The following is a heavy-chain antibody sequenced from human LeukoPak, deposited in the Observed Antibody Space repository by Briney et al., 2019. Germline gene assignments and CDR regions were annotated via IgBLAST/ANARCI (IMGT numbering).Heavy chain of an antibody. V-gene: IGHV4-59*12. CDR1: GGSISSYY. J-gene: IGHJ4*02. D-gene: IGHD2-21*02. Sequence: SETLSLTCTVSGGSISSYYWSWIRQSPGKGLEWIGYIYYDGSTNYNPSLRGRVTISVDKSKNQFSLKLSSVTAADTAVYYCARTGDWSYFDYWGQGTLVTVSS. CDR3: ARTGDWSYFDY. CDR2: IYYDGST.